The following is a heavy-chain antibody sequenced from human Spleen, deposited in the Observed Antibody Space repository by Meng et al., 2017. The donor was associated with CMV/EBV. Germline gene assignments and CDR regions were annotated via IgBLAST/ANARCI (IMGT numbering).Heavy chain of an antibody. Sequence: SGFTFSSYAMHWVRQAPGKGLEWVASISGSSSYIYYADSVKGRFTISRDNAKNSLYLQMNSLRAEDTAVYYCATSYYYGSGSALAGYWGQGTLVTVSS. CDR2: ISGSSSYI. V-gene: IGHV3-21*01. D-gene: IGHD3-10*01. CDR1: GFTFSSYA. CDR3: ATSYYYGSGSALAGY. J-gene: IGHJ4*02.